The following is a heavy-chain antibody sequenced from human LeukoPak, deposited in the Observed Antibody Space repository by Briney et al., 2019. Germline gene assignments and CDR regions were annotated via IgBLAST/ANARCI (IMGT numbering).Heavy chain of an antibody. J-gene: IGHJ3*02. CDR3: ARDRNLRYYKHDAFDI. Sequence: GGSLRLSCAASGFTFDDYGMSWVRQAPGKGLEWVSGINWNGGSTGYADSVKGRFTISRDNAKNSLYLQMNSLRAEDTALYYCARDRNLRYYKHDAFDIWGQGTMVTVSS. D-gene: IGHD3-9*01. V-gene: IGHV3-20*04. CDR2: INWNGGST. CDR1: GFTFDDYG.